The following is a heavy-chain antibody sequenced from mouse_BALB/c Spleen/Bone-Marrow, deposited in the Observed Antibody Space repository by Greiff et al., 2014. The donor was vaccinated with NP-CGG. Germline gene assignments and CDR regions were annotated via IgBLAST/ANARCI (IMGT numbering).Heavy chain of an antibody. CDR2: IDPANGNT. D-gene: IGHD1-1*01. CDR1: GFNIKDTY. V-gene: IGHV14-3*02. J-gene: IGHJ2*01. CDR3: ARYYYGSSYFDY. Sequence: VQLQQPGAELVKPGASVKLSCTASGFNIKDTYIHWVKQRPEQGLEWIGRIDPANGNTKYDPKFQGKATITADTSSNTAYLQLSSLTSEDTAVYYCARYYYGSSYFDYWGQGTTLTVSS.